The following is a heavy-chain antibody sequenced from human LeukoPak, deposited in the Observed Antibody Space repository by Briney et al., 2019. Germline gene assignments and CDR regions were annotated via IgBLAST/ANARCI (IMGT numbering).Heavy chain of an antibody. Sequence: KVSCKASGFTFTSSAVQWVRQARGQRLEWIGWIVVGSGNTNYAQKFQERVTITRDMSTSTAYMELSSLRSEDTAVYYCAADDFWSGYSLVHWGQGTLVTVSS. CDR3: AADDFWSGYSLVH. CDR2: IVVGSGNT. V-gene: IGHV1-58*01. J-gene: IGHJ4*02. D-gene: IGHD3-3*01. CDR1: GFTFTSSA.